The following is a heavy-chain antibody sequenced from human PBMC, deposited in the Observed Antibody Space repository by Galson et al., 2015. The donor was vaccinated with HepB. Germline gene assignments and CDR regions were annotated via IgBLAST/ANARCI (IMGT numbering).Heavy chain of an antibody. V-gene: IGHV3-66*01. CDR1: GFTVSSNY. D-gene: IGHD3-3*02. CDR3: ARDYSAFHNAFDV. Sequence: SLRLSCAASGFTVSSNYMSWVRQAPGKGLECVSVIKSDSGTYYADSVKGRFTISRDSSKNTVYLQMNSLRDEDTAVYYCARDYSAFHNAFDVWGQGTMVTVSS. CDR2: IKSDSGT. J-gene: IGHJ3*01.